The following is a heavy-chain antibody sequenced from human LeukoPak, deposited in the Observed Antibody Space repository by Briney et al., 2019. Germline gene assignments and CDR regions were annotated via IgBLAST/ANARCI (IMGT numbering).Heavy chain of an antibody. CDR1: GGSISSSSYY. Sequence: PSETLSLTCTVSGGSISSSSYYWGWIRQPPGKGLEWIGSIYYSGSTYYNPSLKSRVTISVDTSKNQFSLKLSSVTAADTAVYYCAGSIAAARLGWHWYFDLWGRGTLVTVSS. CDR2: IYYSGST. J-gene: IGHJ2*01. CDR3: AGSIAAARLGWHWYFDL. V-gene: IGHV4-39*01. D-gene: IGHD6-13*01.